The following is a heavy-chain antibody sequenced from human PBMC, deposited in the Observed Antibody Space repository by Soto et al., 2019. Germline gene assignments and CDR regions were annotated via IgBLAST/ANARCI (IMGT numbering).Heavy chain of an antibody. V-gene: IGHV4-4*02. Sequence: SETLSLTCAVSGGSISSSNWWSWVRQPPGKGLEWIGEIYHSGGTSYNPSLKSRVTISLDKSKNQFSLKLSSVTAADTAVYYCARFPAAIDSYGMDGWGQGTTVTVSS. CDR3: ARFPAAIDSYGMDG. D-gene: IGHD2-2*01. CDR1: GGSISSSNW. CDR2: IYHSGGT. J-gene: IGHJ6*02.